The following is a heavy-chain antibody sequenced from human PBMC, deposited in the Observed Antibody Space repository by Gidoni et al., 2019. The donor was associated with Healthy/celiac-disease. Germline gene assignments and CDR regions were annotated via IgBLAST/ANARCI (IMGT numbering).Heavy chain of an antibody. Sequence: EVQLVQSGAEVKKPGESRKISWKGSGDSFTSYWIGWVRQMPGKGLEWLGIIYPGDSDTRYSPSFQGQVTISADKSISTAYLQWSSLKASATAMYYCARHLGLGYYGSGSYYKDDLYYYYGMDVWGQGTTVTVSS. CDR1: GDSFTSYW. V-gene: IGHV5-51*01. J-gene: IGHJ6*02. CDR2: IYPGDSDT. D-gene: IGHD3-10*01. CDR3: ARHLGLGYYGSGSYYKDDLYYYYGMDV.